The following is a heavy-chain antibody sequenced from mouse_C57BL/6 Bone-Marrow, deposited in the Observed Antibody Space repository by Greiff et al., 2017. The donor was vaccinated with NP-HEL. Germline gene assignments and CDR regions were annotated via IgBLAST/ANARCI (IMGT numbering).Heavy chain of an antibody. CDR2: IRSKSSNYAT. CDR1: GFTFNTYA. J-gene: IGHJ3*01. CDR3: VRGVSYDYQPAWFAY. Sequence: EVQRVESGGGLVQPKGSLKLSCAASGFTFNTYAMHWVRQAPGKGLEWVARIRSKSSNYATYYADSVKDRFTISRDDSQSMLYLQMNNLKTEDTAMYYGVRGVSYDYQPAWFAYWGQGTLVTVSA. D-gene: IGHD2-4*01. V-gene: IGHV10-3*01.